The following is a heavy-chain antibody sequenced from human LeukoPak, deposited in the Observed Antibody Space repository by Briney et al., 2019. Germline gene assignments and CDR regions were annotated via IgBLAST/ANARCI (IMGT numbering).Heavy chain of an antibody. V-gene: IGHV4-59*08. J-gene: IGHJ4*02. D-gene: IGHD3-10*01. Sequence: SETLSLTCTVSGGSISSYYWSWIRQPPGKGLEWIGYIYYIGSTNYNPSLKSRVTISVDTSKNQFSLKLSSVTAADTAVYYCAGSMVRGVTTDWGQGTLVTVSS. CDR1: GGSISSYY. CDR3: AGSMVRGVTTD. CDR2: IYYIGST.